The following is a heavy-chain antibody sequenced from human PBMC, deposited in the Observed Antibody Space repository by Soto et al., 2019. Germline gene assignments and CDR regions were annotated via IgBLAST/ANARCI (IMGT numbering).Heavy chain of an antibody. CDR3: ARKDIAGNSVDF. CDR2: IYPGDSDT. J-gene: IGHJ4*02. V-gene: IGHV5-51*01. CDR1: GYSFTAYW. Sequence: GGSLKISCSASGYSFTAYWIGWGRQMPGKGLEWMGIIYPGDSDTRYSPSFQGQVTISADKSISTAYLQWSSLKASDSAMFYCARKDIAGNSVDFWGQGTLVTVSS. D-gene: IGHD6-13*01.